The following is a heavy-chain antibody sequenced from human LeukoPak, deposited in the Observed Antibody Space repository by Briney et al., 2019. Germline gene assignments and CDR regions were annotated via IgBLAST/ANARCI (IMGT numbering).Heavy chain of an antibody. CDR3: ARGPYYYDSSGYLDDAFDI. Sequence: SETLSLTCAVYGGSFSGYYWSWIRQPPGKGLEWIGEINHSGSTNYNPSLKSRVTISVDTSKNQFSLKLSSVTAAATAVYYCARGPYYYDSSGYLDDAFDIWGQGTMVTVSS. V-gene: IGHV4-34*01. J-gene: IGHJ3*02. CDR2: INHSGST. D-gene: IGHD3-22*01. CDR1: GGSFSGYY.